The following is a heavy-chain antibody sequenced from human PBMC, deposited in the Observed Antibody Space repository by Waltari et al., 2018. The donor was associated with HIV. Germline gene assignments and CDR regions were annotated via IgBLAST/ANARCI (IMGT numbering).Heavy chain of an antibody. CDR1: GGAFVSHT. Sequence: QVQLVQSGAEVKKPGSSVKVSCKASGGAFVSHTFNWVRQAPGQGLEWMGRAIPMFGTSNYAQKFQSRVTITADKSTTTAYMELNGLRIDDMAVYYCASARETMGVDFDSWGQGTLVTVS. J-gene: IGHJ5*01. V-gene: IGHV1-69*08. CDR3: ASARETMGVDFDS. D-gene: IGHD3-10*01. CDR2: AIPMFGTS.